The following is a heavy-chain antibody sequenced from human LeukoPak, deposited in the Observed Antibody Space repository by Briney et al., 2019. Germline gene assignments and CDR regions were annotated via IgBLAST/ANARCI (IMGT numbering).Heavy chain of an antibody. CDR3: ARGAPSEFGELLCV. Sequence: ASVKVSCKASGYTFTSYAMNWVRQAPGQGLEWMGIINPSGGSTSYAQKFQGRVTVTRDMSTSTVYMELSSLRSEDTAVYYCARGAPSEFGELLCVWGKGTTVTVSS. CDR2: INPSGGST. CDR1: GYTFTSYA. D-gene: IGHD3-10*01. V-gene: IGHV1-46*01. J-gene: IGHJ6*04.